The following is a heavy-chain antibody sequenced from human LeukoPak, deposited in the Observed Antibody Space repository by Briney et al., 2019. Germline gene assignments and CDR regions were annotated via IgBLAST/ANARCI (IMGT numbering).Heavy chain of an antibody. CDR1: GFTFSSYE. J-gene: IGHJ4*02. D-gene: IGHD2-21*02. V-gene: IGHV3-21*01. CDR2: ISSSSSYI. Sequence: SGGSLRLSCAASGFTFSSYEMNWVRQAPGKGLEWVSSISSSSSYIYYADSVKGRFTISRNNAKNSLYLQMNSLRAEDTAVYYCVPNAAICGGDCHFDSWGQGTLVTVSS. CDR3: VPNAAICGGDCHFDS.